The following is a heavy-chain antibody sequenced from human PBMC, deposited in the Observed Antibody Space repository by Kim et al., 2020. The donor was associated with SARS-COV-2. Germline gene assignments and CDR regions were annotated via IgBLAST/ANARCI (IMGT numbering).Heavy chain of an antibody. CDR1: GGSISSYY. V-gene: IGHV4-59*13. J-gene: IGHJ3*02. CDR3: ARAAITMIVGYAFDI. CDR2: IYYSGST. D-gene: IGHD3-22*01. Sequence: SETLSLTCTVSGGSISSYYWSWIRQPPGKGLEWIGYIYYSGSTNYNPSLKSRVTISVDTSKNQFSLKLSSVTAADTAVYYCARAAITMIVGYAFDIWGQGTMVTVSS.